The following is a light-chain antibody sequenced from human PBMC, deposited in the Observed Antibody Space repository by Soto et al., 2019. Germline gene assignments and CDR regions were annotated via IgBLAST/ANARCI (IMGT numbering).Light chain of an antibody. J-gene: IGKJ1*01. CDR1: QTISTW. Sequence: DIQMTQSPSTLSASVGDRVTITCRASQTISTWLAWYQQKPGKAPKLLIYDASSLESGVPSTFSGSGSGTEFTITISSLQTDDFATYYCQQYNSDWTFGKGTKVEIE. CDR2: DAS. CDR3: QQYNSDWT. V-gene: IGKV1-5*01.